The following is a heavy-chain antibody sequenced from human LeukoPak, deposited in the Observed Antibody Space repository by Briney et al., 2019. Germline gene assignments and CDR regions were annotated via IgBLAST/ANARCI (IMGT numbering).Heavy chain of an antibody. CDR1: GDSMTSNNW. D-gene: IGHD4-17*01. CDR2: IYHTGRT. J-gene: IGHJ6*03. Sequence: SETLSLTCAVSGDSMTSNNWWSWVRQPPGKGLEWIGDIYHTGRTNYNPSLKSRVTISVDKSKKQFSLKLDSVTAADTAVYYCARDLTVTTKSGLDYYYYYMDVWGKGTTVTVSS. V-gene: IGHV4-4*02. CDR3: ARDLTVTTKSGLDYYYYYMDV.